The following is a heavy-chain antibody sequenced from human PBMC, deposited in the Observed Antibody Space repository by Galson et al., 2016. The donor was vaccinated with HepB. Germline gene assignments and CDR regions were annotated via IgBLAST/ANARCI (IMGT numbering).Heavy chain of an antibody. CDR2: IWYDGSNK. J-gene: IGHJ6*02. Sequence: SLRLSCAASGFTFSSYGMHWVRQAPGKGLEWVAVIWYDGSNKYYADSVKGRFTISRDNSKNTLYLQMNSLRAEDTAVYYCARDFWQQLVKVYYYGMDVWGQGTTVTVSS. D-gene: IGHD6-13*01. V-gene: IGHV3-33*01. CDR3: ARDFWQQLVKVYYYGMDV. CDR1: GFTFSSYG.